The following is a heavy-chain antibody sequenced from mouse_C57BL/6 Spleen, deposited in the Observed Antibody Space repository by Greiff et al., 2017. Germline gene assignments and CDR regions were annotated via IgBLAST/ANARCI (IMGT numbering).Heavy chain of an antibody. D-gene: IGHD1-1*01. CDR1: GYTFTSYW. Sequence: QVQLQQPGAELVMPGASVKLSCKASGYTFTSYWMHWVKQRPGQGLEWIGEIDPSDSYTNYNQKFKGKSTLTVDKYTSTAYMKLSSLTSEDAEVYYCARFYYGSRDVGGTGNTGNVSS. CDR3: ARFYYGSRDV. J-gene: IGHJ1*03. CDR2: IDPSDSYT. V-gene: IGHV1-69*01.